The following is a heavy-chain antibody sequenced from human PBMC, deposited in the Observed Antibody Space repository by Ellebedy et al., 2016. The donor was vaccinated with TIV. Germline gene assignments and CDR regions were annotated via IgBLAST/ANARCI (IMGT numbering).Heavy chain of an antibody. Sequence: GGSLRLSCAASGFPLGNYAMSWVRQAPGKGLEWVSTISGSGDSIYYADSVRGRFTLSRDNSKNTLFLHMDSRRAEDTAVYYCATRPLTMIVLAEYFFDYWGQGTLVTVSS. CDR1: GFPLGNYA. D-gene: IGHD3-22*01. J-gene: IGHJ4*02. CDR3: ATRPLTMIVLAEYFFDY. CDR2: ISGSGDSI. V-gene: IGHV3-23*01.